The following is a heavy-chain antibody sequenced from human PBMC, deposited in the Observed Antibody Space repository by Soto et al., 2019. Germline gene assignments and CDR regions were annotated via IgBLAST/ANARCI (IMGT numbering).Heavy chain of an antibody. V-gene: IGHV3-21*06. CDR1: GFTFTRYS. J-gene: IGHJ4*02. CDR3: ARESEDLTSNFDY. Sequence: VWSLRLSSAASGFTFTRYSMNWVRQAPGKGLEWVSSISSTTNYIYYGDSMKGRFTISRDNAKNSLYLEMNSLRAEDTAVYYCARESEDLTSNFDYWGQGTLVTVSS. CDR2: ISSTTNYI.